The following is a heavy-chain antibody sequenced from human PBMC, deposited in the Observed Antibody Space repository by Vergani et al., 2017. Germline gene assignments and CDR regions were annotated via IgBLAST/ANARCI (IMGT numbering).Heavy chain of an antibody. D-gene: IGHD5-18*01. CDR1: GFTFSSYS. J-gene: IGHJ4*02. CDR2: ISSSSSYI. V-gene: IGHV3-21*04. CDR3: ARTIPTDTAMVDPFDY. Sequence: EVQLVESGGGLVKPGGSLRLSCAASGFTFSSYSMNWVRQAPGKGLEWVSSISSSSSYIYYADSVKGRFTISRDNSKNTLYLQMNSLRAEDMAVYYCARTIPTDTAMVDPFDYWGQGTLVTVSS.